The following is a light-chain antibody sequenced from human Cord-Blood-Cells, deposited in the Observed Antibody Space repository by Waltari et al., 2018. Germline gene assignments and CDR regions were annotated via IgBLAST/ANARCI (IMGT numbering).Light chain of an antibody. CDR2: AAC. V-gene: IGKV1-27*01. CDR3: QEYNSAPTGT. Sequence: DIQMTQSPSSLSASVGDRVTITCRASQGISSYLAWYQQKPGKVPTLLIYAACTLQSGVPSRFSGSGSATEFTRTISSLQPEDVATDYGQEYNSAPTGTFGQGTKVEIK. J-gene: IGKJ1*01. CDR1: QGISSY.